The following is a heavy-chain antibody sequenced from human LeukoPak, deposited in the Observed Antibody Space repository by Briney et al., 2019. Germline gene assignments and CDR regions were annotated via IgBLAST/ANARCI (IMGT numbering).Heavy chain of an antibody. CDR3: TRSPRLGRCGYGPWELPVSYFDY. Sequence: QPSETLSLTCTVSGGSISSGSYYWSWIRQPAGKGLEYIGRIYTSGSTSYNPSLKSRVTISVDTSKNQLSLKLSSVTAAETAVYYCTRSPRLGRCGYGPWELPVSYFDYWGQGTLVTVSS. V-gene: IGHV4-61*02. D-gene: IGHD1-26*01. J-gene: IGHJ4*02. CDR1: GGSISSGSYY. CDR2: IYTSGST.